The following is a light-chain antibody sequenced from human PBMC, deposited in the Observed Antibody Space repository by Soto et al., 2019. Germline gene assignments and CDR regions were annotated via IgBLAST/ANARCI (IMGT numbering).Light chain of an antibody. CDR3: QQYSSIPFT. CDR1: QSVLYNSNNKNH. J-gene: IGKJ5*01. Sequence: DFVMTQAPDSLAVSLGERATINCKSSQSVLYNSNNKNHLGWFQQKPGHPPKLLIYGASFRPSGVPDRFSGSGSGTDFTLTISSLQAEDVAVYYCQQYSSIPFTFGQGTRLEIK. V-gene: IGKV4-1*01. CDR2: GAS.